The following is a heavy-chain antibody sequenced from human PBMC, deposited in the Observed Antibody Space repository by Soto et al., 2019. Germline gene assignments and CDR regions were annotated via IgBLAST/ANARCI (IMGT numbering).Heavy chain of an antibody. CDR3: AKDTGPY. Sequence: APVKVSWAESGFRFASSAGQCVRQARGQRLEWIGWIVVGSGNTNYAQKFQERVTITRDMSTSTAYMELNSRRAEDTAFYYCAKDTGPYSGQGTRVTVS. D-gene: IGHD2-2*02. V-gene: IGHV1-58*01. CDR2: IVVGSGNT. CDR1: GFRFASSA. J-gene: IGHJ4*02.